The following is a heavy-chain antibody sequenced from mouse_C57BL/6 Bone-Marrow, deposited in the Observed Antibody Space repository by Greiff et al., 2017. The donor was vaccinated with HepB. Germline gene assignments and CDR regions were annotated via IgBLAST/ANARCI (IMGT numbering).Heavy chain of an antibody. CDR1: GFTFSSYA. V-gene: IGHV5-4*01. D-gene: IGHD1-1*01. CDR3: ARDNYGSSSPWFAY. CDR2: ISDGGSYT. Sequence: EVKVVESGGGLVKPGGSLKLSCAASGFTFSSYAMSWVRQTPEKRLEWVATISDGGSYTYYPDNVKGRFTISRDNAKNNLYLQMSHLKSEDTAMYYCARDNYGSSSPWFAYWGQGTLVTVSA. J-gene: IGHJ3*01.